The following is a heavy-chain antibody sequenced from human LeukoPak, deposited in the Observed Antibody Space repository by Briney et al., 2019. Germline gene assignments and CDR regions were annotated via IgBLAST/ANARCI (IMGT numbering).Heavy chain of an antibody. CDR3: AVSNGGYGP. CDR2: INSDGTTT. D-gene: IGHD5-12*01. Sequence: GGSLRLSCGSTAFNFTAYWMHWVRQDPRQGLLWVARINSDGTTTNYADSVKGRFTISRDDAKNTLFLQMNSLRAEDTAVYFCAVSNGGYGPWGQGALVTVSS. J-gene: IGHJ5*02. V-gene: IGHV3-74*01. CDR1: AFNFTAYW.